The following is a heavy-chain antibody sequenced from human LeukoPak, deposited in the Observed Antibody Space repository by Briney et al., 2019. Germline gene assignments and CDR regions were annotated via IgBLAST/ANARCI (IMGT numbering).Heavy chain of an antibody. CDR3: ARSDGYGLVGI. V-gene: IGHV4-59*12. J-gene: IGHJ3*02. CDR2: MYYRGNT. CDR1: GGSIRSYY. Sequence: SETLSLTCTVSGGSIRSYYWSWIRQPPGKGLEWIGYMYYRGNTNYNPSLKSRVTISVDTSKNQFSLKLSSVTAADTAVYYCARSDGYGLVGIWGQGTMVTVSS. D-gene: IGHD3-10*01.